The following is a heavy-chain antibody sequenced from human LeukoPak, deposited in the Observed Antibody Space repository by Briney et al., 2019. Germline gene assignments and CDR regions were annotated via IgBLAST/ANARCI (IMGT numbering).Heavy chain of an antibody. CDR3: ASPEGERGY. CDR2: IWHDGSNK. J-gene: IGHJ4*02. CDR1: XFXFXXXX. V-gene: IGHV3-33*01. Sequence: GGXXRLSCAASXFXFXXXXXHWVXQAPGXXXXWVAVIWHDGSNKYYADSVKGRFTISRDNSKNTLYLQMNSLRAEDTAVYYCASPEGERGYWGQGTLVTVSS. D-gene: IGHD1-1*01.